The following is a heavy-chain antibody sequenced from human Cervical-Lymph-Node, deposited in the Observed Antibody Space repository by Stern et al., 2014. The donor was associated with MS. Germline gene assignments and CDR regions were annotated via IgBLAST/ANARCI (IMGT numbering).Heavy chain of an antibody. CDR1: GGTVSSHT. J-gene: IGHJ5*02. V-gene: IGHV1-69*06. CDR3: AREVTMVGFDP. CDR2: IIPIFGTP. D-gene: IGHD3-10*02. Sequence: VQLEESGAEVKKPGSSVKVSCKASGGTVSSHTISWVRQAPGQGLEWMGGIIPIFGTPNYALKFQGRVTITADKSPSTAYLELNSLRSDDSAVYYCAREVTMVGFDPWGQGTLVTVSS.